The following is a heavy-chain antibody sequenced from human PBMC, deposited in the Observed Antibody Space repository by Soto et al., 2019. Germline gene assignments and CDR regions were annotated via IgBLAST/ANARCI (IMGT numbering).Heavy chain of an antibody. D-gene: IGHD2-15*01. CDR2: VYYSGST. V-gene: IGHV4-59*01. CDR1: GGSIGANA. CDR3: ARDDQSCHYGTCSWHFNY. Sequence: FVTLSRPCTVAGGSIGANAWSWIRQSPGKGLEWIGYVYYSGSTVYNPSLKSRVSISADTSKNQFSLRLSSVTAADTAVYYCARDDQSCHYGTCSWHFNYWGQGDLVTVSS. J-gene: IGHJ4*02.